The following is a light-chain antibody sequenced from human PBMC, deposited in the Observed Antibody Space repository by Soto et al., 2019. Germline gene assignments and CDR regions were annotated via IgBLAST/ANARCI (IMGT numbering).Light chain of an antibody. CDR3: QQRSNWPA. J-gene: IGKJ4*01. CDR2: DAS. Sequence: DIVLTQSPATLSLSPGERATLSCRASQSVSSNLAWYQQKPGQAPRLLIYDASISATGIPARFSGSGSGTDFTLTISILEPEDFAVYYCQQRSNWPAFGGGTKVEIK. CDR1: QSVSSN. V-gene: IGKV3-11*01.